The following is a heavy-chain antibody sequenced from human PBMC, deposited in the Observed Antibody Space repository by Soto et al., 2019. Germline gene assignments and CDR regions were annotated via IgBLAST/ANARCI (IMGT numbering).Heavy chain of an antibody. CDR1: GFTVSSTY. CDR2: IESGGST. V-gene: IGHV3-53*01. D-gene: IGHD3-16*01. Sequence: PGGSLRLSCNASGFTVSSTYMSWVRQAPGMGLEWVAVIESGGSTHYADSVKGRFTVSRDIPKNMIYLQLHTMRAEDTAVYYCAKDLGHLRILNYHFYGPDVPGKGTMVTVS. CDR3: AKDLGHLRILNYHFYGPDV. J-gene: IGHJ6*04.